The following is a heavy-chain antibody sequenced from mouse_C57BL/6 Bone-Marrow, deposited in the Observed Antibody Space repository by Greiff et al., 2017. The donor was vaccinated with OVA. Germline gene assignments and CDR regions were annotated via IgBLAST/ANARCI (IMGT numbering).Heavy chain of an antibody. CDR2: ISSGSSTI. V-gene: IGHV5-17*01. D-gene: IGHD2-2*01. CDR1: GFTFSDYG. J-gene: IGHJ3*01. CDR3: AALYGYDVGVAY. Sequence: EVMLVESGGGLVKPGGSLKLSCAASGFTFSDYGMHWVRQAPEKGLEWVAYISSGSSTIYYADTVKGRFTISRDNAKNTLFLQMTSLRSEDTAMYYCAALYGYDVGVAYWGQGTLVTVSA.